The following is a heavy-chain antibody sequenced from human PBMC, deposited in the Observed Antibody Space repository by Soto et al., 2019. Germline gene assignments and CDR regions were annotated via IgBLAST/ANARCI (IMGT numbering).Heavy chain of an antibody. D-gene: IGHD5-12*01. Sequence: VASVKVSCKASGYTFTSYGISWVRQAPGQGLEWMGWISAYNGNTNYAQKLQGRVTMTTDTSTSTAYMELRSLRSDDTAVYYCARDQSGYDPYYFDYWGQGTLVTVSS. CDR1: GYTFTSYG. J-gene: IGHJ4*02. CDR2: ISAYNGNT. V-gene: IGHV1-18*04. CDR3: ARDQSGYDPYYFDY.